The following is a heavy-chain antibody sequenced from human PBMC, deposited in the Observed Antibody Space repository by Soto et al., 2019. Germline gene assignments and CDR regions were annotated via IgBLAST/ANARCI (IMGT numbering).Heavy chain of an antibody. V-gene: IGHV1-69*01. CDR1: GGTFSSYA. D-gene: IGHD2-2*02. CDR3: ASGYCSSTSCYKRDYYYGMDV. CDR2: IIPIFGTA. Sequence: QVQLVQSGAEVKKPGSSVKVSCKASGGTFSSYAISWVRQAPGQGLEWMGGIIPIFGTANYAQKFQGRVTITADESTSTADMELSSLRSEDTAVYYCASGYCSSTSCYKRDYYYGMDVWGQGTTVTVSS. J-gene: IGHJ6*02.